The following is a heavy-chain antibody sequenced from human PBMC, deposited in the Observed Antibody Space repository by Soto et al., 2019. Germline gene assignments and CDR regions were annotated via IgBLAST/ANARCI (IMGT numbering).Heavy chain of an antibody. CDR3: AKNAVSGDYASHLDY. V-gene: IGHV1-18*01. D-gene: IGHD4-17*01. Sequence: QIHLVQSGPEVRKPGASVKLSCKTSGYTFITYGLTWVRQAPGEGLEWMGWINPYSGNTAFAEKFQDRITVTTVTSTDTAYMELEDLDSDDTAVYYCAKNAVSGDYASHLDYWGQGTLVAVST. J-gene: IGHJ4*02. CDR1: GYTFITYG. CDR2: INPYSGNT.